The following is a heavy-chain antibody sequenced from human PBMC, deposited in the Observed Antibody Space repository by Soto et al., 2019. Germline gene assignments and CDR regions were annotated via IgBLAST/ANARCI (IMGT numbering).Heavy chain of an antibody. D-gene: IGHD3-16*02. CDR1: GFTFSSFG. J-gene: IGHJ4*02. CDR3: AKALGELSPESFDY. CDR2: VSYDGSNK. V-gene: IGHV3-30*18. Sequence: QVQLVESGGGVVRPGRSLRLSCAASGFTFSSFGMHWVRQAPGKGLEWVAIVSYDGSNKYYADSVKGRFTVSRDNSKNTLFLQMNSLKTEDTAVYYCAKALGELSPESFDYWGQGSLVTVSS.